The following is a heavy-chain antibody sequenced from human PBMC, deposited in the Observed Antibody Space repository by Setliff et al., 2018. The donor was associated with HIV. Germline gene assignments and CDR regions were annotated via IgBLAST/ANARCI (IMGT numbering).Heavy chain of an antibody. CDR1: GYNFISYH. Sequence: ASVKVSCKASGYNFISYHLHWLRQAPGQGLEWMGIINANGGGTSYAQKFQGRVTITRDTSTNTVYMEKSGLRSEDTAVFYCARVAVPGLAYCPHWGQGTLVTVSS. CDR3: ARVAVPGLAYCPH. V-gene: IGHV1-46*01. J-gene: IGHJ1*01. CDR2: INANGGGT. D-gene: IGHD6-19*01.